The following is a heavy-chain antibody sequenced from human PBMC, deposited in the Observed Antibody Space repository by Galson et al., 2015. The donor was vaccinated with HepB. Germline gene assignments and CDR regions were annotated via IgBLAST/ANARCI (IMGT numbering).Heavy chain of an antibody. J-gene: IGHJ6*02. D-gene: IGHD6-19*01. CDR1: GFTFSSYG. CDR2: IWYDGSNK. CDR3: ARWDGIAVAGGGMDV. Sequence: SLRLSCAASGFTFSSYGMHWVRQAPGKGLEWVAVIWYDGSNKYYADSVKGRFTISRDNSKNTLYLQMNSLRAEDTAVYYCARWDGIAVAGGGMDVWGQGTTVTVSS. V-gene: IGHV3-33*01.